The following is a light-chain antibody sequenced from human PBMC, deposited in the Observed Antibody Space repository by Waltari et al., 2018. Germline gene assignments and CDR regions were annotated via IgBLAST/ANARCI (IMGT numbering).Light chain of an antibody. Sequence: QSALTQPSSVSASPVQSISISCNETNSYFVGYYLVFLYQQRPGQAPKLIIFEGSERPSGVSDRFSGSKSGNTASLTVSGLQADDEANYYCCSYAGSTTPMLFGGGTKLTVL. CDR2: EGS. CDR3: CSYAGSTTPML. CDR1: NSYFVGYYL. V-gene: IGLV2-23*01. J-gene: IGLJ2*01.